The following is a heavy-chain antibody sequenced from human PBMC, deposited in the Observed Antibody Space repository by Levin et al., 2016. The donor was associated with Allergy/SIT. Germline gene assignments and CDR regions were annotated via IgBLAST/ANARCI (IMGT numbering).Heavy chain of an antibody. Sequence: GESLKISCEVSGISFSNHAMSWVRQAPGKGLQWVSRITETTYYADSVKGRFTISRDNSKNTLYLQMSSLRAEDTGVYYCAKDPSGTLSDSWNYFDSWGQGTLVTVSS. V-gene: IGHV3-23*01. CDR3: AKDPSGTLSDSWNYFDS. D-gene: IGHD6-13*01. CDR1: GISFSNHA. J-gene: IGHJ4*02. CDR2: ITETT.